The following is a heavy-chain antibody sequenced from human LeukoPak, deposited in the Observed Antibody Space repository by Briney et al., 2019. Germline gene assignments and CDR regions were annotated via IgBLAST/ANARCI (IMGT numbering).Heavy chain of an antibody. V-gene: IGHV4-39*01. Sequence: SETLSLTCTVSGDSISSSSYYWGWIRQPPGKGLEWSGSIYYSGSTYYNPSLKSRLTISVDTSKNQFSLKLSSVTAADTAVYYCARRSLTYYYGSGPLDYWGQGTLVTVSS. CDR2: IYYSGST. J-gene: IGHJ4*02. CDR1: GDSISSSSYY. CDR3: ARRSLTYYYGSGPLDY. D-gene: IGHD3-10*01.